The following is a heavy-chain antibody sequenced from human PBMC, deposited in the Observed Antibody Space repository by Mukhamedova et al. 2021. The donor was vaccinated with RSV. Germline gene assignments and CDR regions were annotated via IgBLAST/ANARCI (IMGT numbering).Heavy chain of an antibody. Sequence: VRQAPGQGLEWMGRIIPILGIANYAQKFQGRVTITADKSTSTAYMELSSLRSEDTAVYYCARDSPPPIWFGESGGFDPWGQGTL. J-gene: IGHJ5*02. V-gene: IGHV1-69*04. CDR2: IIPILGIA. D-gene: IGHD3-10*01. CDR3: ARDSPPPIWFGESGGFDP.